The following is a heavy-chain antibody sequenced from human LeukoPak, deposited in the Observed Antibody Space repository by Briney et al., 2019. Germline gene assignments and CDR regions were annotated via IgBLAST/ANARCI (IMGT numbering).Heavy chain of an antibody. CDR3: AKDQSRVVVAATFDY. V-gene: IGHV3-23*01. D-gene: IGHD2-15*01. CDR1: GFTFSSYG. Sequence: GGTLRLSCAASGFTFSSYGMSWVRQAPGKGLEWVSAISGSGGSTYYADSVKGRFTISRDNSKNTLYLQMNGLRAEDTAVYYCAKDQSRVVVAATFDYWGQGTLVTVSS. J-gene: IGHJ4*02. CDR2: ISGSGGST.